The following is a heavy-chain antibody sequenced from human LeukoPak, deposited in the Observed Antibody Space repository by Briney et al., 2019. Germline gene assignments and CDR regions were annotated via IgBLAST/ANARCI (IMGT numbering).Heavy chain of an antibody. V-gene: IGHV4-31*03. Sequence: SETLSLTCTVSGGSISSGGYYWSWIRQHPGKGLEWIVYIYYSGSTYYNPSLKSRVTISVDTSKNQFSLKLSSVTAADTAVYYCARGDFYDSSGKSEYYFDYWGQGTLVTVSS. CDR2: IYYSGST. CDR1: GGSISSGGYY. J-gene: IGHJ4*02. CDR3: ARGDFYDSSGKSEYYFDY. D-gene: IGHD3-22*01.